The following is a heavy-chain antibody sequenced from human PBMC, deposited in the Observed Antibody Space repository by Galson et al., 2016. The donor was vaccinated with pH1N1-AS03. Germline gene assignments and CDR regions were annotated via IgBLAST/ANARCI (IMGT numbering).Heavy chain of an antibody. CDR2: ISVYNGNT. Sequence: SVKVSCKASGYVFGSYRISWVRQAPGQGLEWMGWISVYNGNTNHAQNLQGRVTMSTDTSTTTAYMELRSLTSDDTAVYYCARQTMVHYFDYWGQGTLSPSPQ. J-gene: IGHJ4*02. V-gene: IGHV1-18*01. CDR3: ARQTMVHYFDY. D-gene: IGHD3-10*01. CDR1: GYVFGSYR.